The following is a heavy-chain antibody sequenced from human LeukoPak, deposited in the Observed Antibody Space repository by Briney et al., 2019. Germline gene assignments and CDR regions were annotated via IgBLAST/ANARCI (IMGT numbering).Heavy chain of an antibody. V-gene: IGHV4-34*01. D-gene: IGHD3-16*02. CDR2: INHSGST. CDR1: GGSFSGYY. J-gene: IGHJ4*02. Sequence: SETLSLTCAVYGGSFSGYYWSWIRQPPGKGLEWIGEINHSGSTNYNPSLKSRVTISVATSKNQFSLKLSSVTAADTAVYYCARAPNYVWGSYRSPFDYWGQGTLVTVSS. CDR3: ARAPNYVWGSYRSPFDY.